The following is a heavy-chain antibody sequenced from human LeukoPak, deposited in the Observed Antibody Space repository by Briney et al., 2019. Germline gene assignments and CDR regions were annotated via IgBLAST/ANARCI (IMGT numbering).Heavy chain of an antibody. V-gene: IGHV1-69*05. CDR3: AREYYYDSSGYYPSGMDV. CDR2: IIPIFGTA. J-gene: IGHJ6*04. Sequence: SVKVSCKASGGTFSSYAISWVRQAPGQGLEWMGGIIPIFGTANYAQKFQGRVTITTDESTSTAYMELSSLRSEDTAVYYCAREYYYDSSGYYPSGMDVWGKGTTVTVSS. CDR1: GGTFSSYA. D-gene: IGHD3-22*01.